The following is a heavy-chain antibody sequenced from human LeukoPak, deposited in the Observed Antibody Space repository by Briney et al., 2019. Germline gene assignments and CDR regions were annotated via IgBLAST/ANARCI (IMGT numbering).Heavy chain of an antibody. Sequence: AETLSLTCAVSGYSISSGYYWGWIRQPPGKGLEWVGSICHSGSTYYNPSLKSRLTISVDTSKNQFSLKLSSVTAADTAVYYCARLGMVGWLHRPFDYWGQGTLVTVSS. V-gene: IGHV4-38-2*01. CDR2: ICHSGST. J-gene: IGHJ4*02. CDR3: ARLGMVGWLHRPFDY. CDR1: GYSISSGYY. D-gene: IGHD5-24*01.